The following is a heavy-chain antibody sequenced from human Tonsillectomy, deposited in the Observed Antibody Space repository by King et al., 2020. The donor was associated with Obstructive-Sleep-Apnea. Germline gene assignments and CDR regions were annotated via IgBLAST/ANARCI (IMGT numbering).Heavy chain of an antibody. CDR1: GYRFTSKW. J-gene: IGHJ4*02. D-gene: IGHD5-12*01. V-gene: IGHV5-51*01. CDR2: IFPADSHI. Sequence: DVQLVESGAEVKKPGESLRISCKGSGYRFTSKWIGWVRQMPGKDLEWMAIIFPADSHIKYSPSFEGHVTISTDNSINTAYLQWASLKASDTALYYCARGSGAYVSFDFWGQGTLVAVSS. CDR3: ARGSGAYVSFDF.